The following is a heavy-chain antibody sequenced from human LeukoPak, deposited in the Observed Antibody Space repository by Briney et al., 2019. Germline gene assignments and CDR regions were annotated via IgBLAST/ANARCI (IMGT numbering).Heavy chain of an antibody. CDR2: IYYSGSA. V-gene: IGHV4-30-4*08. CDR3: ARAGGSYGSDDAFDI. Sequence: PSETLSLTCTVSGGSISSGDYYWRWLRQPPGKGLEWIGYIYYSGSAYYNPSLKSRVTISVDTSKNQFSLKLSSVTAADTAVYYCARAGGSYGSDDAFDIWGQGTMVTVSS. J-gene: IGHJ3*02. CDR1: GGSISSGDYY. D-gene: IGHD1-26*01.